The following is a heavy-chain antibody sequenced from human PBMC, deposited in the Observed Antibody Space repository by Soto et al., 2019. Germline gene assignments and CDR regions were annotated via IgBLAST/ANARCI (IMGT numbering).Heavy chain of an antibody. J-gene: IGHJ4*02. Sequence: EVQLLESGGGLIQPGGSLRLSCSASGFSITDYAMSWVRQAPGKGLEWVSSISDSGTKTFYGDSVKGRFAISRDTSKNTVYMQMNNLRAEDTALYYSAKDGTRKDDYWGQGTVVIVSS. CDR2: ISDSGTKT. D-gene: IGHD2-2*01. CDR1: GFSITDYA. V-gene: IGHV3-23*01. CDR3: AKDGTRKDDY.